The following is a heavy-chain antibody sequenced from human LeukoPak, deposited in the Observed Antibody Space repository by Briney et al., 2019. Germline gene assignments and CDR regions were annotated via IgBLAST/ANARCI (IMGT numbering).Heavy chain of an antibody. Sequence: GASVKVSCKASGYTFTSYYMHWVRQAPGQGLEWMGIINPSGGSTSYAQKFQGRVTMTGDMSTSTVYMELSSLRSEDTAVYYCARERQGWFDPWGQGTLVTVSS. J-gene: IGHJ5*02. V-gene: IGHV1-46*01. CDR1: GYTFTSYY. CDR3: ARERQGWFDP. CDR2: INPSGGST.